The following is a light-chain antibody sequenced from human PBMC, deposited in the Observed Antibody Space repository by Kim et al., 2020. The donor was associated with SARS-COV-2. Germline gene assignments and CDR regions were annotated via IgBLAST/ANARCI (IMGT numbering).Light chain of an antibody. CDR1: QSISSW. CDR2: KAS. V-gene: IGKV1-5*03. CDR3: QQSTT. Sequence: ASQSISSWLAWYQQKPGKAPKLLIYKASSLESGVPSRFSGSGSGTEFTLTISSLQPDDFATYYCQQSTTFGQGTRLEIK. J-gene: IGKJ5*01.